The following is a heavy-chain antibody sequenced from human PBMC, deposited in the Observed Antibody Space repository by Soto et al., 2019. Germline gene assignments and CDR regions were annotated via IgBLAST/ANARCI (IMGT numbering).Heavy chain of an antibody. CDR1: GGSVSSDTHY. CDR2: IYSSGST. Sequence: QVQLQESGPGLVKPSETLSLTCTVSGGSVSSDTHYWSWIRQPPGKRLEWIGFIYSSGSTNYNPSLKSRVTMSVETYKNQFSLKLRSVIVAEKAVYHCARFVRSCSGTTCYTRADVWGQGTTVTVSS. J-gene: IGHJ6*02. CDR3: ARFVRSCSGTTCYTRADV. D-gene: IGHD2-2*02. V-gene: IGHV4-61*01.